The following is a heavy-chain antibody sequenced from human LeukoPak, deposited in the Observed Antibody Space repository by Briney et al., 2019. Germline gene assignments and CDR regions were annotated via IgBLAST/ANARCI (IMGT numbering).Heavy chain of an antibody. CDR3: ARGGHYDFWSGPPDF. Sequence: GASVKVSCKASGYTFTGYYMHWVRQAPGQGLEWMGWISTYNGNTDYAQRFQGRVIMTTDTSTTTAYMELRSLRSDDTAVYYCARGGHYDFWSGPPDFWGQGTLVTVS. V-gene: IGHV1-18*04. J-gene: IGHJ4*02. CDR1: GYTFTGYY. CDR2: ISTYNGNT. D-gene: IGHD3-3*01.